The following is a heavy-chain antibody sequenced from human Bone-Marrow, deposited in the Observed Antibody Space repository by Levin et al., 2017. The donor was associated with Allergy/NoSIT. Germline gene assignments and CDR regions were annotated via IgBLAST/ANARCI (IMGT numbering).Heavy chain of an antibody. J-gene: IGHJ5*01. CDR1: GASISSFY. CDR3: ARQAVPAAMNGFDS. V-gene: IGHV4-59*08. Sequence: SETLSLTCTVSGASISSFYWSWIRQPPGKGLEWIGYIYYSGSTNYSPSLKSRVSMSADMSRNQVYLTMSSVTAADTAVYYCARQAVPAAMNGFDSWGQETLVTVSS. CDR2: IYYSGST. D-gene: IGHD2-2*01.